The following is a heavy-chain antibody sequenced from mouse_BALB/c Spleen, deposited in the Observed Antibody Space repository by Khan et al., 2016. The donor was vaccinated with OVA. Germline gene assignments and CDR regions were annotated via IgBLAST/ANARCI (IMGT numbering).Heavy chain of an antibody. J-gene: IGHJ4*01. Sequence: QIQLVQSGPELKKPGETVKISCKASGYTFTIYGMNWVRQAPGKGLKWMGWINTYTGEPTYADDFKGRFAFSLDTSASTAFLQINNLKNEDTATYYCARVGYTGTMDYWGQGTSVTVSS. V-gene: IGHV9-3-1*01. D-gene: IGHD2-14*01. CDR3: ARVGYTGTMDY. CDR2: INTYTGEP. CDR1: GYTFTIYG.